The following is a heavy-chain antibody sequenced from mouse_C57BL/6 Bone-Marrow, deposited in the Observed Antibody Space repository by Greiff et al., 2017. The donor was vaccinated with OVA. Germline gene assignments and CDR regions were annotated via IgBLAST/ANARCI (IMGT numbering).Heavy chain of an antibody. D-gene: IGHD1-1*01. CDR2: ISSGGDYI. CDR3: TRDGPIYYGSSFDY. J-gene: IGHJ2*01. Sequence: DVQLVESGEGLVKPGGSLKLSCAASGFTFSSYAMSWVRQTPEKRLEWVAYISSGGDYIYYADTVKGRFTISRDNARNTLYLQMSSLKSEDTAMYYCTRDGPIYYGSSFDYWGQGTTLTVSS. CDR1: GFTFSSYA. V-gene: IGHV5-9-1*02.